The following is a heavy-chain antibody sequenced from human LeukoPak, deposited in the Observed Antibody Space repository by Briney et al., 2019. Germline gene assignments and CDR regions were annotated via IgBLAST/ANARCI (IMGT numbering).Heavy chain of an antibody. CDR2: IYYSGST. CDR1: GGSISSYY. Sequence: SETLSLTCTVSGGSISSYYWSWIRQPPGKGLEWIGYIYYSGSTNYNPSLKSRVTISVDTSKNQFSLKLSSVTAADTAVYYCARGLWQLEDRYYYYMDVWGKGTTVTVSS. V-gene: IGHV4-59*01. CDR3: ARGLWQLEDRYYYYMDV. D-gene: IGHD6-6*01. J-gene: IGHJ6*03.